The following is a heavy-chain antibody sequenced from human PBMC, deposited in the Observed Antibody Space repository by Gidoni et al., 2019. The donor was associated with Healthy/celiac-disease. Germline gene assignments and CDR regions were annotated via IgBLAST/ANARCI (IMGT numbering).Heavy chain of an antibody. CDR3: ARGNIAAAGTSFLDY. CDR2: IKHSGST. J-gene: IGHJ4*02. Sequence: QVQLQQWGAGLVTPSETLSLTCAVYGGSFSGYYLSWIRQPQGKGLEWIGEIKHSGSTNYNPSLKSRVTISVDTSKNQFSLKLSSVTAADTAVYYCARGNIAAAGTSFLDYWGQGTLVTVSS. V-gene: IGHV4-34*01. D-gene: IGHD6-13*01. CDR1: GGSFSGYY.